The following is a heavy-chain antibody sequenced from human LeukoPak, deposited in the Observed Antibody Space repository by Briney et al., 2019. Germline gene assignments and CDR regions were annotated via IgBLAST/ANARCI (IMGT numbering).Heavy chain of an antibody. Sequence: SETLSLTCTVSGGSVRSGGYYWNWIRQPAWKGLEWIGRIYASGTTNYNPSLKSRVTISVDTSKNQFSLKLTSVTAAETAVYYCARGGIPLSAASWGQGTLVTVSS. CDR3: ARGGIPLSAAS. D-gene: IGHD2-2*01. V-gene: IGHV4-61*02. CDR1: GGSVRSGGYY. CDR2: IYASGTT. J-gene: IGHJ5*02.